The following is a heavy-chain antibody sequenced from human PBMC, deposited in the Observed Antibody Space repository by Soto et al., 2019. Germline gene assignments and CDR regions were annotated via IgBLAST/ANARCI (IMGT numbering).Heavy chain of an antibody. CDR1: GYTLTELS. CDR3: ATLAIGGHYYYYYGMDV. Sequence: GASVKVSCKVSGYTLTELSMHWVRQAPGKGLEWMGGFDPEDGETIYAQKFQGRVTMTEDTSTDTAYMELSSLRSEDTAVYYCATLAIGGHYYYYYGMDVWGQGTTVTVSS. V-gene: IGHV1-24*01. CDR2: FDPEDGET. D-gene: IGHD3-3*02. J-gene: IGHJ6*02.